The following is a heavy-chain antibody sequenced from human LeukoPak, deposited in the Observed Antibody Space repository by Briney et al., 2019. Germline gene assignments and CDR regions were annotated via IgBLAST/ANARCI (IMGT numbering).Heavy chain of an antibody. CDR1: GFTFSSYG. J-gene: IGHJ6*02. D-gene: IGHD3-10*01. V-gene: IGHV3-30*18. Sequence: GGSLRLSCAASGFTFSSYGRTWVARAPGKGRGGWAVISYDGSNKYYADSVKGRFTISRDNSKNTLYLQMNSLRAEDTAVYYCAKCWELFLCGMDVWGQGTTVTVSS. CDR2: ISYDGSNK. CDR3: AKCWELFLCGMDV.